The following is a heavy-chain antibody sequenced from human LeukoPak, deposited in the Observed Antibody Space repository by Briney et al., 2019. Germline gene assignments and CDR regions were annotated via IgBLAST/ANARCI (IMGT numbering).Heavy chain of an antibody. CDR3: AGPGVGKEAFDY. J-gene: IGHJ4*02. V-gene: IGHV1-24*01. D-gene: IGHD7-27*01. Sequence: ASVKVSCKVSGYTLTELSMHWVRQAPGKGLEWMGGFDPEDGETIYAQKFQGRVTMTEDTSVDTAYMELSSLRSEDTAVYYCAGPGVGKEAFDYWGQGTLVTVSS. CDR2: FDPEDGET. CDR1: GYTLTELS.